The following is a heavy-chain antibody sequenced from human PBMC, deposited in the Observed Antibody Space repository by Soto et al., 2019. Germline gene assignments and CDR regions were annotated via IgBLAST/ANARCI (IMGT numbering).Heavy chain of an antibody. Sequence: SVKVSCKASGGTFSSYAISWVRQAPGQGLEWMGGIIPIFGTANYAQKFQGRVTITADESTSTAYMELSSLRSEDTAVYYCARLGVVAATNYFDYWGQGTLVTVSS. D-gene: IGHD2-15*01. CDR3: ARLGVVAATNYFDY. CDR2: IIPIFGTA. V-gene: IGHV1-69*13. CDR1: GGTFSSYA. J-gene: IGHJ4*02.